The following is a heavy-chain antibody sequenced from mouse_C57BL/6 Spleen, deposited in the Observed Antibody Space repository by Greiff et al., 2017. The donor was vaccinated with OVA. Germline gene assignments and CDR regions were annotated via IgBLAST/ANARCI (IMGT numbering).Heavy chain of an antibody. CDR3: ARGYYDGGFAY. Sequence: EVQLQQSGPELVKPGASVKISCKASGYTFTDYYMNWVKQSHGKSLEWIGDINPNNGGTSYNQKFKGKATLTVDKSSSTAYMELRSLTSEDSAVYYCARGYYDGGFAYWGQGTLVTVSA. J-gene: IGHJ3*01. D-gene: IGHD2-4*01. V-gene: IGHV1-26*01. CDR2: INPNNGGT. CDR1: GYTFTDYY.